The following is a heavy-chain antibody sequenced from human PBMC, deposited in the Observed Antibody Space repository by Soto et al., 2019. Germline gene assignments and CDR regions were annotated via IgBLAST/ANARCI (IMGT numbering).Heavy chain of an antibody. D-gene: IGHD3-22*01. CDR1: GYTFTSYG. V-gene: IGHV1-18*04. Sequence: VASVKVSCKASGYTFTSYGISWVRQAPGQGLEWMGWISAYNGNTNYAQKLQGRVTMTTDTSTSTAYMELRSLRSDDTAVYYCVKDRDSNSWPSRDVWGPGTTVTVSS. CDR3: VKDRDSNSWPSRDV. CDR2: ISAYNGNT. J-gene: IGHJ6*02.